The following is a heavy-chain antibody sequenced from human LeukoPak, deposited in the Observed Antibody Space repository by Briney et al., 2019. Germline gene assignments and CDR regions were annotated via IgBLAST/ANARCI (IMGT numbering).Heavy chain of an antibody. V-gene: IGHV1-8*02. J-gene: IGHJ5*02. CDR1: GGTFGSNA. Sequence: ASVKVSCKASGGTFGSNAISWVRQAPGQGLEWMGWMNPNSGNTGYAQKFQGRVTMTRNTSISTAYMELSSLRSEDTAVYYCARGRGPRYCSSTSCYLRGWFDPWGQGTLVTVSS. D-gene: IGHD2-2*01. CDR3: ARGRGPRYCSSTSCYLRGWFDP. CDR2: MNPNSGNT.